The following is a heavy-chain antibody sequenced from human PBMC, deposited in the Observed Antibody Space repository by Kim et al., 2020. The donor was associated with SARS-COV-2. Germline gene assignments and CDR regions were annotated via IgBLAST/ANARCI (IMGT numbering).Heavy chain of an antibody. J-gene: IGHJ6*02. CDR1: GFTFTSSA. Sequence: SVKVSCKTSGFTFTSSAVQWVRQARGQRLEWIGWIVVGSGNTNYAQKFQERVTITRDMSTSTAYMELSSLRSEDTAVYYCAADFVRDGEGYYYYGMDVWGQGTTVTVSS. CDR2: IVVGSGNT. CDR3: AADFVRDGEGYYYYGMDV. V-gene: IGHV1-58*01. D-gene: IGHD3-10*01.